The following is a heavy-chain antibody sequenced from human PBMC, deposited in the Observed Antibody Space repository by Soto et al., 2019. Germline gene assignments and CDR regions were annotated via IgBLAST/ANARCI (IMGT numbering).Heavy chain of an antibody. V-gene: IGHV3-23*01. CDR3: ARVRYGDYIDY. D-gene: IGHD2-21*02. CDR2: ISGGGGDA. Sequence: EVQLLESGGGLVQPGGSLRRSCAASGFSFSSYAMGWVRQAPGKGLEWVSIISGGGGDAYYADSVKGRFTISRDNSKDTVYLQMNSLRAEDTAVYYCARVRYGDYIDYWGQGTQVTVSS. J-gene: IGHJ4*02. CDR1: GFSFSSYA.